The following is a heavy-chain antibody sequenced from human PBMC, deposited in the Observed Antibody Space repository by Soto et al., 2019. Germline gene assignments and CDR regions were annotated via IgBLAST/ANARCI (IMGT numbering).Heavy chain of an antibody. J-gene: IGHJ5*02. Sequence: PSETLSLTCTVSGGSLGSYYWSWIRQPPGKGLEWIGYVFYTGRANYNASLKSRVSISLDTSNYQFSLKLSSVTAADTAVYYCARCCYYDSSGYYYPNWFDPWGQGTLVTVSS. CDR3: ARCCYYDSSGYYYPNWFDP. V-gene: IGHV4-59*01. CDR2: VFYTGRA. CDR1: GGSLGSYY. D-gene: IGHD3-22*01.